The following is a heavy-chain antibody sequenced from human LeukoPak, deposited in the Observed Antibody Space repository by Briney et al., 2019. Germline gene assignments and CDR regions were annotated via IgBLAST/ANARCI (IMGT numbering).Heavy chain of an antibody. Sequence: SETLSLTCTVSGGSISSYYWSWIRQPPGKGLEWIGYIYYSGSTNYNPSLKSRVTISVDTSKNQFSLKLSSVTAADTAVYYCARWGRVVGAFDIWGQGTMVTVSS. J-gene: IGHJ3*02. CDR2: IYYSGST. CDR3: ARWGRVVGAFDI. V-gene: IGHV4-59*01. CDR1: GGSISSYY. D-gene: IGHD2-15*01.